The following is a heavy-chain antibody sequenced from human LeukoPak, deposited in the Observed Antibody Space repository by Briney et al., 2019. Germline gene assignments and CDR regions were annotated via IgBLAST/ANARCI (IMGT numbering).Heavy chain of an antibody. J-gene: IGHJ5*02. CDR1: GIPFSSFG. D-gene: IGHD4-17*01. Sequence: PGRSLRLSCAAPGIPFSSFGMHWLRQAPGKGLEWVAFIWYGGSNKYYADSVKGRFTISRDNSKSTLYLQMNSLTAEDTAVYYCARDGTVTAGPFDPWGGGTLVTVSS. CDR2: IWYGGSNK. V-gene: IGHV3-33*01. CDR3: ARDGTVTAGPFDP.